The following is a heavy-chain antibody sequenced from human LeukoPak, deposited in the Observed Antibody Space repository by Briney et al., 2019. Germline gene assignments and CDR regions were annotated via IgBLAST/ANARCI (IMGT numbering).Heavy chain of an antibody. CDR2: IHPSGGSK. V-gene: IGHV1-46*01. D-gene: IGHD2-15*01. CDR1: GSTFTSYY. J-gene: IGHJ5*02. CDR3: GRERYWCSCGSCPVWFDP. Sequence: ASGKVCCSASGSTFTSYYMHWGRQAPGQGLGWLGVIHPSGGSKSYAQKLRSRVNVTRDPSPSTVYMELSSLRAEDTAVYYGGRERYWCSCGSCPVWFDPWGQGTLVTVSS.